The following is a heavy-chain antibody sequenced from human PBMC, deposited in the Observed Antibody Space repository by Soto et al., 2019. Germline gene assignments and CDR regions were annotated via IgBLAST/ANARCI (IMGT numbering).Heavy chain of an antibody. CDR2: IKEDGSEK. CDR1: GFTFSNHW. CDR3: GRGHYGMGV. J-gene: IGHJ6*02. Sequence: SLRLSCVASGFTFSNHWISWVRQAPGKGLEWVANIKEDGSEKYYMDSVKGRFTISRDNAENSVYLQMNSLRAEDTAVYYCGRGHYGMGVWDQETTVTVSS. V-gene: IGHV3-7*03.